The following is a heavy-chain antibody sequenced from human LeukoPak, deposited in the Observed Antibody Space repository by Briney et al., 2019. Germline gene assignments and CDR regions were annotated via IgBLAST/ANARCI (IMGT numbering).Heavy chain of an antibody. CDR1: GFTFSGYT. CDR2: ISTGSSYI. J-gene: IGHJ1*01. Sequence: GGSLRLSCAASGFTFSGYTMNWVRQAPGKGLEWVSSISTGSSYIYYADSVKGRFTISRDNAKNSLYLQMNSLRAEDTAVYYCARDLFFSDAGYSSGWRAEYFHHWGQGTLVTVSS. D-gene: IGHD6-19*01. V-gene: IGHV3-21*01. CDR3: ARDLFFSDAGYSSGWRAEYFHH.